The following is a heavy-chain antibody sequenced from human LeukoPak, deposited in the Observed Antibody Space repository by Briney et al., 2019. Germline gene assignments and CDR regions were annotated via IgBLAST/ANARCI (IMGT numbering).Heavy chain of an antibody. J-gene: IGHJ4*02. Sequence: PGRSLRLSCAASGFTFSSYAMHWVRQAPGKGLEWVAVISYDGSNKYYADSVKGRFTISRDNSKNTLYLQMNSLRAEDTAVYYCARDPELTGFDYWGQGTLVTVSS. D-gene: IGHD1-26*01. V-gene: IGHV3-30*04. CDR2: ISYDGSNK. CDR1: GFTFSSYA. CDR3: ARDPELTGFDY.